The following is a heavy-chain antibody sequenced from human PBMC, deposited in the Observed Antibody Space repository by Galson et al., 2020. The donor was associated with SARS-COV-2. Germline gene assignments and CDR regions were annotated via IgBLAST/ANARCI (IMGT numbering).Heavy chain of an antibody. CDR3: ARDPAPLYGDNYCYGMDV. Sequence: ETSETLSLTCSASDGPISSYSWSWIRQPPGKGLEWIGYISYSGSANYNPSLRSRVTISVDLSKNQFSLKVTSVTAADTAVYYCARDPAPLYGDNYCYGMDVWGRGTTVTVSS. CDR2: ISYSGSA. CDR1: DGPISSYS. V-gene: IGHV4-59*01. J-gene: IGHJ6*02. D-gene: IGHD4-17*01.